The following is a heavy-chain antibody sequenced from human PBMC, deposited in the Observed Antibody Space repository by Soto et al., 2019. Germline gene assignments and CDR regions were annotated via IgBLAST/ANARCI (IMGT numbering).Heavy chain of an antibody. J-gene: IGHJ5*02. V-gene: IGHV3-21*01. CDR1: GFTFSSYS. CDR3: EREGGRYPANWFDT. D-gene: IGHD1-26*01. Sequence: GGSLRLSCAASGFTFSSYSMNWVRQAPGKGLEWVSSISSSSSYIYYADSVKGRFTISRDNAKNSLYLQMNSLRAEDTAVYYCEREGGRYPANWFDTWGQGTLVTVSS. CDR2: ISSSSSYI.